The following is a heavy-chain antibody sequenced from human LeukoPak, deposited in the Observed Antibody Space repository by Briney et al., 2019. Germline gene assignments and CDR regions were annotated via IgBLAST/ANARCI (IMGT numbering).Heavy chain of an antibody. D-gene: IGHD1-26*01. CDR1: GGSFSGYY. J-gene: IGHJ4*02. Sequence: PSETLSLTCAVYGGSFSGYYWSWIRQPPGKGLEWIGEINHSGSTNYNPSLKSRVTISVDTSKNQFSLKLSSVTAADTAVYYCARDDFGSSGSYFELYFDYWGQGTLVTVSS. V-gene: IGHV4-34*01. CDR3: ARDDFGSSGSYFELYFDY. CDR2: INHSGST.